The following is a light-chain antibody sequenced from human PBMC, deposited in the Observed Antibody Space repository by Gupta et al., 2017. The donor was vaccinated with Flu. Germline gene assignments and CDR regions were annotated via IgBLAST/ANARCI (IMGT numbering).Light chain of an antibody. V-gene: IGLV1-44*01. J-gene: IGLJ2*01. Sequence: RVTIYCSGRSSNIGTNSVNWYQQLPGQAPELLIYSKNQRPSGVPDRFSGSKSGTTASLTITGAQSEDEAAYYCAAWDDRLHGLVFGGGTKLTVL. CDR3: AAWDDRLHGLV. CDR2: SKN. CDR1: SSNIGTNS.